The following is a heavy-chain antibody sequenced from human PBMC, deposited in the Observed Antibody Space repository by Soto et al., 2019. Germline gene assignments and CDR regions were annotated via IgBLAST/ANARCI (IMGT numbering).Heavy chain of an antibody. CDR2: IYWYDDN. Sequence: QITLKESGPTLVKPTQTLTLTCTVSGFSLSTDGVGVGWIRQPPGKALEWLAIIYWYDDNRYRPSLRSRLTITKDTSKNQVVLTRTDMDPMDTATYVCARRAYCASGSLTFDSWGPGTLVTVSS. CDR3: ARRAYCASGSLTFDS. D-gene: IGHD3-10*01. J-gene: IGHJ4*02. CDR1: GFSLSTDGVG. V-gene: IGHV2-5*01.